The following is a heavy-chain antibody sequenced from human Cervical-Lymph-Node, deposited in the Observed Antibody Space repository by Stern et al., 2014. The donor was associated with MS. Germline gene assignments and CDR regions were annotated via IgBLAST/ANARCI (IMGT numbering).Heavy chain of an antibody. CDR1: GYSFTAYF. CDR2: ISTDTGGA. J-gene: IGHJ4*02. CDR3: ARDRGSHSDY. D-gene: IGHD1-26*01. Sequence: QVQLVQSGAEVKKPGASVKVSCKASGYSFTAYFIHWVRQAPGQGLEWMGWISTDTGGANYAQRFQGRVTMTRDTSISTTYMELSRLRSDDTAVYYCARDRGSHSDYWGQGTLVTVPS. V-gene: IGHV1-2*02.